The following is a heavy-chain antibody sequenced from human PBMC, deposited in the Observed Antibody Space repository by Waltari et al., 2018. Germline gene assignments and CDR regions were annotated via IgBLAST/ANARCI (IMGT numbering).Heavy chain of an antibody. D-gene: IGHD5-12*01. J-gene: IGHJ4*02. CDR3: ARSRKGYSGYVRSEYFDY. CDR2: IYYSGST. CDR1: GGSISSGGYY. V-gene: IGHV4-31*03. Sequence: QVQLQESGPGLVKPSQTLSLTCTVSGGSISSGGYYWSWIRQHPGKGLEWIGYIYYSGSTYYNPSRKSRVTISVDTSKNQFSLKLSSVTAADTAVYYCARSRKGYSGYVRSEYFDYWGQGTLVTVSS.